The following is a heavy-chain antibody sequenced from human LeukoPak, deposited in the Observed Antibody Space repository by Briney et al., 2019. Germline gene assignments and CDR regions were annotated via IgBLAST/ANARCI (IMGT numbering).Heavy chain of an antibody. Sequence: KPSETLSLTCTVSGGSISSYYWSWIRQPPGKVLEWVGYIYYSGSTNYNPSLKSRVTISVDTSKNQFSLKLSSVTAADTAVYYCAREKRGDYDFWSGSSYYYYYMDVWGKGTTVTVSS. CDR1: GGSISSYY. D-gene: IGHD3-3*01. CDR2: IYYSGST. CDR3: AREKRGDYDFWSGSSYYYYYMDV. J-gene: IGHJ6*03. V-gene: IGHV4-59*01.